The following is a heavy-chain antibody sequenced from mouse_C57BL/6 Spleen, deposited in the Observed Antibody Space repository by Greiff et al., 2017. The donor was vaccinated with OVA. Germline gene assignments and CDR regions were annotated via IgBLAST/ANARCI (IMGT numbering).Heavy chain of an antibody. Sequence: QQSCKASGYTFTSYWMQWVKQRPGQGLEWIGEIDPSDSHTNYNQKFKGKATLTVDTSSSTAYMQLSSLTSEDSAVYYCARWDFYYGSSRYFDVWGTGTTVTVSS. D-gene: IGHD1-1*01. V-gene: IGHV1-50*01. J-gene: IGHJ1*03. CDR3: ARWDFYYGSSRYFDV. CDR1: GYTFTSYW. CDR2: IDPSDSHT.